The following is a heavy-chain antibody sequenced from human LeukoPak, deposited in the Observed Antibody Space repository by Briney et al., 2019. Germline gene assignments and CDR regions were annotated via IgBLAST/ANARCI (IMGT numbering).Heavy chain of an antibody. CDR3: TIDTVTTGPVSY. D-gene: IGHD4-17*01. V-gene: IGHV3-15*01. J-gene: IGHJ4*02. CDR2: IKSKTDGGTT. Sequence: PGGSLRLSCAASGFTFSNAWMSWVRQAPGKGLEWVGRIKSKTDGGTTDYAAPVKGRFTISRDDSKNTLYLQMNSLKTEDTAVYYCTIDTVTTGPVSYWGQGTLVTVSS. CDR1: GFTFSNAW.